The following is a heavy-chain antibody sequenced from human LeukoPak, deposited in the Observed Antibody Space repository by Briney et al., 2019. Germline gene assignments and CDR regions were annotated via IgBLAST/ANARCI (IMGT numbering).Heavy chain of an antibody. CDR2: IYTSGST. CDR3: ARVSSWTRGYWFDP. V-gene: IGHV4-4*07. D-gene: IGHD6-13*01. Sequence: SETLSLTCTVSGGSISSYYWSWIRQPAGKGLEWIGRIYTSGSTNYNPSLKSRVTMSVDTSKNQFSLKLSSVTAADTAVYYCARVSSWTRGYWFDPWGQGTLVTVSS. J-gene: IGHJ5*02. CDR1: GGSISSYY.